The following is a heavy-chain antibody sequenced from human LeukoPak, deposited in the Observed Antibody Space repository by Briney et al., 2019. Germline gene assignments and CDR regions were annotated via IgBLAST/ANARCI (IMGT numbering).Heavy chain of an antibody. J-gene: IGHJ5*02. V-gene: IGHV4-59*08. CDR3: ARLDTMVRGELDP. CDR1: GGSISSYY. D-gene: IGHD3-10*01. CDR2: IYYSGST. Sequence: SETLSLTCTVSGGSISSYYWSWIRQPPGKGLEWIGYIYYSGSTNYNPSLKGRVTISVDTSKNQFSLKLSSVTAAGTAVYYCARLDTMVRGELDPWGQGTLVTVSS.